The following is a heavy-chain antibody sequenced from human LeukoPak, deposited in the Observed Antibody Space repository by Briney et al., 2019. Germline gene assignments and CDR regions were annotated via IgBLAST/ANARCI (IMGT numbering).Heavy chain of an antibody. J-gene: IGHJ4*02. D-gene: IGHD3-10*01. V-gene: IGHV3-30*02. Sequence: GGSLRLSCAASGFTFSSYGMHWVRQAPGKGLEWVAFIRYDGSNKYYADSVKDRCTIPRDNSNKTLCLQMNSLGDEDTAVYYCAEDFGPGIDYWGQGTLVTVSS. CDR1: GFTFSSYG. CDR3: AEDFGPGIDY. CDR2: IRYDGSNK.